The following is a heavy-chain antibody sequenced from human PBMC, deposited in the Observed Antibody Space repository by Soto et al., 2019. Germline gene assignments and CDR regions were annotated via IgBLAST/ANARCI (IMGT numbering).Heavy chain of an antibody. CDR2: IIPMYGTP. J-gene: IGHJ5*02. V-gene: IGHV1-69*01. D-gene: IGHD2-21*02. Sequence: QLVQSGAEEKKPGSSVKVSCKASGGTFSSHVISWVRQAPGQGLEWMGGIIPMYGTPNYAQKFQGRVTITADESTSAAYMELSRLRSDDTAVYFCAQERCATSGCYSWFDPWGQGTLVTVSS. CDR1: GGTFSSHV. CDR3: AQERCATSGCYSWFDP.